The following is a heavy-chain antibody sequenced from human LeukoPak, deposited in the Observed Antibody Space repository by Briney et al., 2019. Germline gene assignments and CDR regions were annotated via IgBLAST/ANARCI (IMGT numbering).Heavy chain of an antibody. CDR3: ARDRTWELPLIGY. CDR1: GFTFSSYW. CDR2: IKQDGSEK. D-gene: IGHD1-26*01. V-gene: IGHV3-7*01. Sequence: GGSLRLSCAASGFTFSSYWMSWVRQAPGKGLEWVANIKQDGSEKYYVDSVKGRFTISRDNAKNSLYLQMNSLRAEDTAVYYRARDRTWELPLIGYWGQGTLVTVSS. J-gene: IGHJ4*02.